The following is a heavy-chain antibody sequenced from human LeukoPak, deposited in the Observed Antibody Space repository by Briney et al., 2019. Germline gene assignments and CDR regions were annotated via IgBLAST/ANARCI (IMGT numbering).Heavy chain of an antibody. CDR3: ARRLGWYEEYYFDY. CDR1: GYTFTSYD. D-gene: IGHD6-19*01. V-gene: IGHV1-8*01. Sequence: ASVKVSCRASGYTFTSYDINWVRQATGQGLERMGWMNPNSGNTGYAQKFQGRVTMTRNTSISTAYMELSSLRSEDTAVYYCARRLGWYEEYYFDYWGQGTLVTVSS. CDR2: MNPNSGNT. J-gene: IGHJ4*02.